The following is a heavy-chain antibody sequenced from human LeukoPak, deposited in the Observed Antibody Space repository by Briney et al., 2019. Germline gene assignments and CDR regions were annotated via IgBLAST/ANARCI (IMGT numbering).Heavy chain of an antibody. CDR1: GYTFTSYA. CDR2: INASNGNT. J-gene: IGHJ4*02. D-gene: IGHD3-22*01. Sequence: GASVKVSCKASGYTFTSYAMHWVRQAPGQRLEWMGWINASNGNTKYSQKFQGRVTITRDTSASTAYMELSSLRSEDTAVYYCAREGYYDSSGYYYGDEWYYFDYWGQGTLVTVSS. CDR3: AREGYYDSSGYYYGDEWYYFDY. V-gene: IGHV1-3*01.